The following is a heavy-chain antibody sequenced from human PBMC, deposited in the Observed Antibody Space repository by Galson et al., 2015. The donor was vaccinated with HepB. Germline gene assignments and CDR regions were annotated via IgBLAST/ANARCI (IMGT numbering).Heavy chain of an antibody. Sequence: SLRLSCAASGFTFRNYGMHWVRQAPGKGLEWVAVISFDGSHKYYADPVKGRFSISRDNSKNTLYLQMNSLRAEDKAVYYCAKDGAFWSNGGCGIDVWGKGTTITVSS. J-gene: IGHJ6*04. CDR1: GFTFRNYG. CDR3: AKDGAFWSNGGCGIDV. D-gene: IGHD3-3*01. CDR2: ISFDGSHK. V-gene: IGHV3-30*18.